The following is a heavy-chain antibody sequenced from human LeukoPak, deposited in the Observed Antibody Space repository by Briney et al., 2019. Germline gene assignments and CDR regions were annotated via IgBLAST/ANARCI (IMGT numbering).Heavy chain of an antibody. Sequence: GGSLRLSCAASGFTFSSYGMSWVRQAPGKGLEWVSAISGSGGSTHYADSVKGRFTISRDNSENSLYLQMDSLTAEDTAVYYCTRKGSQWDFLVDYWGQGTRVAVSP. D-gene: IGHD2/OR15-2a*01. CDR3: TRKGSQWDFLVDY. V-gene: IGHV3-23*01. CDR2: ISGSGGST. J-gene: IGHJ4*02. CDR1: GFTFSSYG.